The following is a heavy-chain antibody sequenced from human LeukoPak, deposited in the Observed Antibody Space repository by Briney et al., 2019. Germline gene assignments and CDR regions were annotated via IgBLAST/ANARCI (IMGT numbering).Heavy chain of an antibody. D-gene: IGHD6-19*01. J-gene: IGHJ4*02. CDR2: IYPGDSDT. Sequence: GESLKISCKGSGYIFTSYWIGWVRQMPGKGLEWMGIIYPGDSDTRYSPSFQGQVTISADKSISTAYLQWSSLKASDTAMSYCARYTGYSSGWYVPYYFDYWGQGTLVTVSS. CDR3: ARYTGYSSGWYVPYYFDY. V-gene: IGHV5-51*01. CDR1: GYIFTSYW.